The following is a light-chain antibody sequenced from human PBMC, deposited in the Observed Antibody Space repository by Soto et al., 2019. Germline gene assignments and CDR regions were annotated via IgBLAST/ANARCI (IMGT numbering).Light chain of an antibody. V-gene: IGKV3-15*01. CDR1: QSVSSN. CDR3: QQYNNCPLT. CDR2: GAS. J-gene: IGKJ4*01. Sequence: EIVMTQSPATLSVSPGERATLSFRASQSVSSNLAWYQQQPGQAPRLLIYGASTRATGIPARFSGSGSGTEFTLTISSLQSEDFAVYYCQQYNNCPLTFGGGTKVEIQ.